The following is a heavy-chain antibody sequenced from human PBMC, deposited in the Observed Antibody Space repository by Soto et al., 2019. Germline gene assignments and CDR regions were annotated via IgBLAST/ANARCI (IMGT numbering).Heavy chain of an antibody. J-gene: IGHJ4*02. V-gene: IGHV3-33*08. CDR1: GFTFSTYG. CDR3: ARSPFRYFDWLSQGYYFDY. Sequence: GSLRLSCAASGFTFSTYGRHWVRQAPGKGLEWVAVIWYDGSNKYYADSVKGRFTISRDNSKNTLYLQMNSLRAEDTAVYYCARSPFRYFDWLSQGYYFDYWGQGTLVTVSS. D-gene: IGHD3-9*01. CDR2: IWYDGSNK.